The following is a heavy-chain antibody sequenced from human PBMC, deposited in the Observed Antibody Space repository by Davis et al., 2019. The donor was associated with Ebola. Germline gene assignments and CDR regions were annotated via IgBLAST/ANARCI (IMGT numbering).Heavy chain of an antibody. V-gene: IGHV5-51*01. CDR1: GYTFTSYW. Sequence: GESLKISCKASGYTFTSYWINWVRQMPGKGLEWMGTIYGADSDTRYSPSFQGQVTISADKSTNTAYLQWGSLQPSDSAMYFGARETVFAFRAFDYWGQGSLLIVSS. CDR2: IYGADSDT. D-gene: IGHD3-3*02. CDR3: ARETVFAFRAFDY. J-gene: IGHJ4*02.